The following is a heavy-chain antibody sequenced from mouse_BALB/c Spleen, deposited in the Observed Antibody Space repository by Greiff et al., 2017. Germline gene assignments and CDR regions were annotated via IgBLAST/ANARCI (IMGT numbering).Heavy chain of an antibody. D-gene: IGHD2-1*01. J-gene: IGHJ3*01. CDR1: GYTFTSYW. CDR3: AIYGNLAY. CDR2: INPSTGYT. V-gene: IGHV1-7*01. Sequence: VHLVESGAELAKPGASVKMSCKASGYTFTSYWMHWVKQRPGQGLEWIGYINPSTGYTEYNQKFKDKATLTADKSSSTAYMQLSSLTSEDSAVYYCAIYGNLAYWGQGTLVTVSA.